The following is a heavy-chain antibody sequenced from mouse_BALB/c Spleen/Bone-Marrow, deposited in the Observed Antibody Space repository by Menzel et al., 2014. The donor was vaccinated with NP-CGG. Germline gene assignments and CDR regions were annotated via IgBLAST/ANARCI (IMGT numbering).Heavy chain of an antibody. D-gene: IGHD1-1*01. CDR3: ARASVVPYYFDF. CDR1: GFNIKDTY. J-gene: IGHJ2*01. CDR2: ILPGSGTA. Sequence: VQLQQSGAGLVKPGASVKLSCTASGFNIKDTYMHWVKQRPGHGLEWIGEILPGSGTANYNEKFKGKATFTADTSSNTAYMQLSSLTSEDSALYYCARASVVPYYFDFWGQGTTLTVSS. V-gene: IGHV14-3*02.